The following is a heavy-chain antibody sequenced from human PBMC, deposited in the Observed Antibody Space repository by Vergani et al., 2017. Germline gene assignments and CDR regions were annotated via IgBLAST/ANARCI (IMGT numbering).Heavy chain of an antibody. Sequence: QVQLQESGPGVVKPSQTLSLTCAVSGGSISSGDHCWTWIRQRPGKGLEWIGYIFYSGTTYDNPSLRSRLTISVDTSRNQFSLKLSSVTAADTALYFCARHDRKTYTATMGWYDYWGQGILVTVSS. J-gene: IGHJ4*02. D-gene: IGHD3-16*01. CDR3: ARHDRKTYTATMGWYDY. CDR2: IFYSGTT. V-gene: IGHV4-31*11. CDR1: GGSISSGDHC.